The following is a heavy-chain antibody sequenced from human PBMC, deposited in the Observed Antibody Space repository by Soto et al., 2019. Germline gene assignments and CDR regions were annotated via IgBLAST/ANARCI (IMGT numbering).Heavy chain of an antibody. CDR3: ARDLRYDAFDI. CDR2: ISGGGGGK. V-gene: IGHV3-23*01. Sequence: PGGSLRLSCAASGFTFSSYAMSWVRQAPGKGLEWVADISGGGGGKYYVDSVKGRFTISRDNAKNSLFLEMNSLRAEDTAVYYCARDLRYDAFDIWGQGTMVTVSS. J-gene: IGHJ3*02. CDR1: GFTFSSYA.